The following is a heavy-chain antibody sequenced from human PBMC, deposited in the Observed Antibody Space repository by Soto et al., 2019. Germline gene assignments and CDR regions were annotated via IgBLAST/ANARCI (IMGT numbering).Heavy chain of an antibody. D-gene: IGHD3-3*01. J-gene: IGHJ6*02. CDR1: GVTFSSYI. Sequence: PWGSLRLSCAASGVTFSSYIMNWVRQSPGKGLEWVSSISSSSSYIYYADSVKGRFTISRDNAKNSLYLQMNSLRAEDTAVYYCARDGVYDFWSGYYRRYYYYGMDVWGQGTTVTVSS. CDR2: ISSSSSYI. CDR3: ARDGVYDFWSGYYRRYYYYGMDV. V-gene: IGHV3-21*01.